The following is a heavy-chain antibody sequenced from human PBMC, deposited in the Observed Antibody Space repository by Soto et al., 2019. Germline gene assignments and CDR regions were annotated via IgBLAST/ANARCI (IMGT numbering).Heavy chain of an antibody. CDR2: IYYSGST. CDR3: ARTIVVAPSSPYMDV. D-gene: IGHD2-2*01. J-gene: IGHJ6*03. Sequence: SETLSLTCTVSGGSISSYYWSWIRQPPGKGLEWIGYIYYSGSTNYNPSLKSRVTISVDTSKNQFSLKLSSVTAADPAVYYCARTIVVAPSSPYMDVWGKGTTVTVSS. V-gene: IGHV4-59*08. CDR1: GGSISSYY.